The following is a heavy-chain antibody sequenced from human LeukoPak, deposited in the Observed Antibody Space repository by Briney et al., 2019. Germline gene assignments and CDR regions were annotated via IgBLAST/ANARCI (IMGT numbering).Heavy chain of an antibody. CDR2: INPNSGGT. J-gene: IGHJ6*02. CDR3: ARGELVITFGGVIVLGSMDV. D-gene: IGHD3-16*02. Sequence: ASVKVSCKASGYTFTDYYMHWARQAPGQGLEWMGRINPNSGGTNYAQKFQGRVTMTRDTSISTAYMELSRLRSDDTAVYYCARGELVITFGGVIVLGSMDVWGQGTTVTVSS. V-gene: IGHV1-2*06. CDR1: GYTFTDYY.